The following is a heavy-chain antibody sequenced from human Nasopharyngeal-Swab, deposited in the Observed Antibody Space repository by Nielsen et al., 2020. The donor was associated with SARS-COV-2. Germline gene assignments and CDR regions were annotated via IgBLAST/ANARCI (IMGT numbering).Heavy chain of an antibody. Sequence: ASVQVSCKASGYTFTSYAMHWVRQAPVQRLEWMGWINAGNGNTKYSQKFQGRVTITRDTSASTAYMELSSLRSEDTAVYYCARAKDGGKGFYFDYWGQGTLVTVSS. CDR1: GYTFTSYA. V-gene: IGHV1-3*01. J-gene: IGHJ4*02. D-gene: IGHD4-23*01. CDR3: ARAKDGGKGFYFDY. CDR2: INAGNGNT.